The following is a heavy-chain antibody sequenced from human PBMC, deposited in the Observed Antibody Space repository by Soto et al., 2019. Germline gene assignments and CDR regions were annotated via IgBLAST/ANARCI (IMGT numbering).Heavy chain of an antibody. V-gene: IGHV1-8*01. J-gene: IGHJ6*03. Sequence: ASVKVSCKASGYTFTSYDINWVRQATGQGLEWMGWMNPNSGNTGYAQKFQGRVTMTRNTSISTAYMELSSLRSEDTAVYYCARWKNVFWSGYYWGYYYYYMDVWGKGTTVTVSS. D-gene: IGHD3-3*01. CDR1: GYTFTSYD. CDR3: ARWKNVFWSGYYWGYYYYYMDV. CDR2: MNPNSGNT.